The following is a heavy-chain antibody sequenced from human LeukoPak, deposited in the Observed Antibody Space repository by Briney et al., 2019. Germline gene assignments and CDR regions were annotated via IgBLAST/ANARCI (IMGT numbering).Heavy chain of an antibody. D-gene: IGHD7-27*01. V-gene: IGHV4-59*12. CDR3: ATRKLGNDY. CDR1: GASFSSYY. CDR2: IFYNGTT. J-gene: IGHJ4*02. Sequence: SETLSLTCTVSGASFSSYYWSWLRQPPGKGLEWIAYIFYNGTTKYNPSLKSRVTISVDTSKNQFSLKLSSVTAADTAVYYCATRKLGNDYWGQGTLVTVSS.